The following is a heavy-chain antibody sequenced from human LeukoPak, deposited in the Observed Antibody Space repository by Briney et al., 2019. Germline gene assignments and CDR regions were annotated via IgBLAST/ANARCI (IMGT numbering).Heavy chain of an antibody. CDR2: IIPIFGTA. CDR3: AREGSFYTGTFDY. J-gene: IGHJ4*02. CDR1: GGIFSSYA. Sequence: ASVKVSCKASGGIFSSYAISWVRQAPGQGLEWMGGIIPIFGTANYAQKFQGRVTIIANESTSTAYMELSSLRSEDTAVYYYAREGSFYTGTFDYWGQGTLVTVSS. D-gene: IGHD2/OR15-2a*01. V-gene: IGHV1-69*13.